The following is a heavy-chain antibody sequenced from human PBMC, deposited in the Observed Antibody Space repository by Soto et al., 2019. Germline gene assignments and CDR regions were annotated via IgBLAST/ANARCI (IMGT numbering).Heavy chain of an antibody. D-gene: IGHD3-22*01. CDR1: GGSVSSGSYY. V-gene: IGHV4-61*01. Sequence: QVQLQESGPGLVKPSETLSLTCTVSGGSVSSGSYYWSWIRQPPGKGLEWIGYIYYSGSTNYNPSPRRRVTISLAPSKNQFSLKPSPVTAADSAVYYCARTLRRLGYASSGYPNWFDPWGQGTLVTVSS. CDR3: ARTLRRLGYASSGYPNWFDP. CDR2: IYYSGST. J-gene: IGHJ5*02.